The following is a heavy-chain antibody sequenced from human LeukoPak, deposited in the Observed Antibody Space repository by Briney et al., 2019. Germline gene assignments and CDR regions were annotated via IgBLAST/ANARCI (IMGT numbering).Heavy chain of an antibody. D-gene: IGHD3-22*01. J-gene: IGHJ3*02. CDR3: ARDSYYNSSGYYSYSFDI. CDR1: GGSISSYY. CDR2: IYTSGST. Sequence: PSETLSLTCTVSGGSISSYYWSWIRQPAGKGLEWIGRIYTSGSTNYNPSLKSRVTMSVDTSKNQFSLNLSSVTAPDTAEYYCARDSYYNSSGYYSYSFDIWGQGTMVTVSS. V-gene: IGHV4-4*07.